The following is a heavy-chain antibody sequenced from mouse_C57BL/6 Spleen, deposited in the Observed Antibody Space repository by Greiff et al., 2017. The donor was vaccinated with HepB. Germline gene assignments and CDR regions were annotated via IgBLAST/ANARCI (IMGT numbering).Heavy chain of an antibody. CDR3: SIPYYSNDDYAMDY. CDR1: GYTFTSYW. V-gene: IGHV1-7*01. D-gene: IGHD2-5*01. Sequence: QVQLQQSGAELAKPGASVKLSCKASGYTFTSYWMNWVKQRPGQGLEWIGYINHSSGYTKYNQKFKDKATLTADKSSSTAYMQLSSLTYEDSAVYCCSIPYYSNDDYAMDYWGQGTSVTVSS. CDR2: INHSSGYT. J-gene: IGHJ4*01.